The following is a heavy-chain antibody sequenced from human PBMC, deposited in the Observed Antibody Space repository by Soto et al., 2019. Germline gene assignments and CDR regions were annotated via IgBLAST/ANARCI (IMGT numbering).Heavy chain of an antibody. CDR3: AKNPCGGGGCATAFDI. CDR2: IYHTGST. Sequence: QVQLQESGPGLVKPSGTLSLTCAVSGGSISSDKWWSWVRQPPGKGLEWIGEIYHTGSTNYNPSLKSRVTLSLDKSNHHFSLRLPSVTAADTAVYYCAKNPCGGGGCATAFDIWGPGTTVTVSS. D-gene: IGHD2-8*02. J-gene: IGHJ3*02. V-gene: IGHV4-4*02. CDR1: GGSISSDKW.